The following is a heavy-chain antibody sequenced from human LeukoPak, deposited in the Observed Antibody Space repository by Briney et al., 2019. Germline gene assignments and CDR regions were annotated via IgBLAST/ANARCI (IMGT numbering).Heavy chain of an antibody. D-gene: IGHD3-3*01. J-gene: IGHJ3*02. CDR2: IYYSGST. CDR3: ARAMEWSYAFDI. CDR1: GGSISSYY. V-gene: IGHV4-59*08. Sequence: SETLSLTCTVSGGSISSYYWSWIRQPPGKGLEWIGYIYYSGSTNYNPSLKSRVTISVDTSKNQFSLKLSSVTAADTAVYYCARAMEWSYAFDIWGQGTMVTVSS.